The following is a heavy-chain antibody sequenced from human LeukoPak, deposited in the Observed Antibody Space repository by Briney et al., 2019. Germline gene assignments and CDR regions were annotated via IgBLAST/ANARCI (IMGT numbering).Heavy chain of an antibody. J-gene: IGHJ5*02. CDR1: GGSFRGYY. Sequence: SETLSLTCAVYGGSFRGYYWSWIRQPPRKGLERIGEINHSGSTNYNPSLKSRVTISVDTSKNQFSLKLSSVTDADTDVYYCARGGFSSCYSVCYDWFDPWGQGTLVTVSS. CDR2: INHSGST. D-gene: IGHD2-15*01. CDR3: ARGGFSSCYSVCYDWFDP. V-gene: IGHV4-34*01.